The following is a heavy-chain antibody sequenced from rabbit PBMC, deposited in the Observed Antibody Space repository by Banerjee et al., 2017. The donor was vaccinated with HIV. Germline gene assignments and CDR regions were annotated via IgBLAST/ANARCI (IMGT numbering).Heavy chain of an antibody. V-gene: IGHV1S40*01. Sequence: QSLEESGGDLVKPGASLTLTCTASGFSFSSSYWICWVRQAPGKGLEWIACIDAGSSASICYASWAKGRFPISKTSSTTVTLQMTSLTAADTATYFCARDYAGDASVCFDLWGPGTLVTVS. D-gene: IGHD4-2*01. J-gene: IGHJ6*01. CDR3: ARDYAGDASVCFDL. CDR1: GFSFSSSYW. CDR2: IDAGSSASI.